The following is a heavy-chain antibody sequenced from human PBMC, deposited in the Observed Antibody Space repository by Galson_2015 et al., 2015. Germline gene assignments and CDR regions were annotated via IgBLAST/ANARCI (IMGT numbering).Heavy chain of an antibody. J-gene: IGHJ3*02. Sequence: SLRLSCAASGFIFSNYGMHWVRQAPGKGLEWVAVIWYDGSYKYYADSVKGRFTISRDNSKNTFYLQMTSLRAEDTAVYYCARDVYCSGSTRYSAFDIWGQGTMVTVSS. D-gene: IGHD2-15*01. CDR1: GFIFSNYG. V-gene: IGHV3-33*01. CDR2: IWYDGSYK. CDR3: ARDVYCSGSTRYSAFDI.